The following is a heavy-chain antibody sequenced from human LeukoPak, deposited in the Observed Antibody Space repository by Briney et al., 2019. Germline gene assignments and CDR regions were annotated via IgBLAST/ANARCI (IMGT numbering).Heavy chain of an antibody. V-gene: IGHV1-2*06. D-gene: IGHD2-21*02. CDR3: ASVNLTV. CDR2: INPNSGGA. J-gene: IGHJ4*02. Sequence: GASVKVSCKASGYTFTGYYIHWVRQAPGQGLEWMGRINPNSGGANHAQKFQDRVTMTRDTSISTAYMELSSLRSDDTAVYFCASVNLTVWGQGALVTVSS. CDR1: GYTFTGYY.